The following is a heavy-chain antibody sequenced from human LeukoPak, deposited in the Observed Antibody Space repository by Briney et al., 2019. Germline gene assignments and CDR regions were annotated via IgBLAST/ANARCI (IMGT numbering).Heavy chain of an antibody. V-gene: IGHV4-59*08. CDR1: GASVSGDY. J-gene: IGHJ4*02. CDR3: ARHPFSSPFDH. D-gene: IGHD2/OR15-2a*01. Sequence: SEALSLTCTVSGASVSGDYWSWLRQPPGKGVEWIGYIYVSGNRNYNPSLKSRVSISLDTSKNQVSLTLTSVTAADTAVYYCARHPFSSPFDHWGQGTLVAVSS. CDR2: IYVSGNR.